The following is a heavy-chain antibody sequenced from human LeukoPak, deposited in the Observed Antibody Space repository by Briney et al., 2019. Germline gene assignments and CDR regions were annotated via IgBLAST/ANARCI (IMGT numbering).Heavy chain of an antibody. J-gene: IGHJ6*03. CDR2: INPNSGGT. D-gene: IGHD6-13*01. CDR3: ARGGDSSSWYRIYYYMDV. CDR1: GYTFTGYY. V-gene: IGHV1-2*02. Sequence: ASVKVSCKASGYTFTGYYMHWVRQAPGQGLEWMGWINPNSGGTNYAQKFQGRVTMTRDTSISTAYMELSRLRSDDTAVCYCARGGDSSSWYRIYYYMDVWGKGTTVTVSS.